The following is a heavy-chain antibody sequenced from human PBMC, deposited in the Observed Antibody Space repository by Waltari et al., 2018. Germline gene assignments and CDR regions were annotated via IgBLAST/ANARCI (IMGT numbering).Heavy chain of an antibody. CDR2: IIPFLGTA. V-gene: IGHV1-69*08. J-gene: IGHJ3*02. CDR3: ARECRSGWPHDAFDI. CDR1: GGTFSSYA. Sequence: QVQLVQSGAEVKKPGSSVKVSCKASGGTFSSYAISWVRQAPGQGLEWMGRIIPFLGTANYAQKFQGRGTITADKSTSTAYIELSSLRSEDTAVYYCARECRSGWPHDAFDIWGQGTMVTVSS. D-gene: IGHD6-19*01.